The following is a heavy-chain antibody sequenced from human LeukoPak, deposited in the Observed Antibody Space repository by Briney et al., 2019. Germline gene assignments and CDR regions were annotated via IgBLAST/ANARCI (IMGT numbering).Heavy chain of an antibody. J-gene: IGHJ5*02. CDR2: INTNTGNP. V-gene: IGHV7-4-1*01. CDR1: GYTFTSYA. Sequence: ASVKVSCKASGYTFTSYAMNWVRQAPGQGLEWMGWINTNTGNPTYAQGFTGRFVFSLDTSVSTAYLQICSLKAEDTAVYYCARDITMVRGVITANWFDPWGQGTLVTVPS. CDR3: ARDITMVRGVITANWFDP. D-gene: IGHD3-10*01.